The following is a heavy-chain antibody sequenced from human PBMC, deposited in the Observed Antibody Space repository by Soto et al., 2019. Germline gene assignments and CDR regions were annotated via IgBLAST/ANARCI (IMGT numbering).Heavy chain of an antibody. Sequence: QVQLVESGGGVVQPGRSLRLSCAASGFIFSSYGMYWVRQAPGKGLEWVAVISYDGSNKYYADSVKGRFTISGDNSKNTLYLQMNSLRAEDTAVYYCAKTIHGNAFDIWGQGTMVTVSS. CDR2: ISYDGSNK. CDR1: GFIFSSYG. V-gene: IGHV3-30*18. D-gene: IGHD3-9*01. CDR3: AKTIHGNAFDI. J-gene: IGHJ3*02.